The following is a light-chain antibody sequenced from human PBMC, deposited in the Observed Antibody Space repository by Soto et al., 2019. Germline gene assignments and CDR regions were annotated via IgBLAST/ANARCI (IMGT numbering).Light chain of an antibody. V-gene: IGLV2-14*03. Sequence: QSALTQPASVSGSPGQSITISCTGTSSDVGAYNYVSWYQHHPGKAPKLIIYDVSNRPSGVSVRFSGSKSGNTASLNISGLQPDDEADYYCSSFTAIVRRIFGGGTKLTVL. J-gene: IGLJ2*01. CDR3: SSFTAIVRRI. CDR1: SSDVGAYNY. CDR2: DVS.